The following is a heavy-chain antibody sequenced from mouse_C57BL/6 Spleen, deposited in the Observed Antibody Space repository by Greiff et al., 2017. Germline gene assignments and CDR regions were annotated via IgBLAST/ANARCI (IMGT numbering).Heavy chain of an antibody. Sequence: VQGVESGPGLVAPSQSLSITCTVSGFSLTSYGVSWVRQPPGKGLEWLGVIWGDGSTNYHSALISRLSISKDNSKSQVFLKLNSLQTDDTATYYCAKEEGFDYDGGFAYWGQGTLVTVSA. CDR2: IWGDGST. CDR3: AKEEGFDYDGGFAY. J-gene: IGHJ3*01. D-gene: IGHD2-4*01. V-gene: IGHV2-3*01. CDR1: GFSLTSYG.